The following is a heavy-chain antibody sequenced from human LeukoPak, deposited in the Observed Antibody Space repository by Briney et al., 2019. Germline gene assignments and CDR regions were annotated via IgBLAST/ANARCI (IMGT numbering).Heavy chain of an antibody. CDR1: GYTLTELS. J-gene: IGHJ4*02. V-gene: IGHV1-24*01. CDR2: FDPEDGET. CDR3: ASSIAVAGTDRLDY. Sequence: ASVKVSCKVSGYTLTELSMHWVRQAPGKGLEWMGGFDPEDGETIYAQKFQGRVTMTEDTSTDTAYMELSSLRSEDTAVYYCASSIAVAGTDRLDYWGQGTLVTVSS. D-gene: IGHD6-19*01.